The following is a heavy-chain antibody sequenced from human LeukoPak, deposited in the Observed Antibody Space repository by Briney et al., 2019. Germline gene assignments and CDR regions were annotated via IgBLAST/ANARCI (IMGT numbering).Heavy chain of an antibody. CDR3: VKDEGGYSYALFDY. CDR1: GFTFSSYS. V-gene: IGHV3-64D*06. Sequence: PGGSLRLSCAASGFTFSSYSMNWVRQAPGKGLEWVSGIGAGGENTDYADSVKGRFTISRDNSKNTLYLQMSSLRAEDTAVYYCVKDEGGYSYALFDYWGQGTLVTVSS. CDR2: IGAGGENT. D-gene: IGHD5-18*01. J-gene: IGHJ4*02.